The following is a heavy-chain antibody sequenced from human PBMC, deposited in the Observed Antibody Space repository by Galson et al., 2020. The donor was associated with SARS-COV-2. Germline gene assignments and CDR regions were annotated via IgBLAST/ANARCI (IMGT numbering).Heavy chain of an antibody. CDR3: ARRHVSLYFDL. V-gene: IGHV3-11*01. D-gene: IGHD3-16*02. J-gene: IGHJ2*01. CDR1: GFTFSDYY. Sequence: GESLKISCAASGFTFSDYYMSWIRQAPGKGLEWVSYISSSGSTIYYADSVKGRFTISRDNAKNSLYLQMNSLRAEDTAVYYCARRHVSLYFDLWGRGTLVTVSS. CDR2: ISSSGSTI.